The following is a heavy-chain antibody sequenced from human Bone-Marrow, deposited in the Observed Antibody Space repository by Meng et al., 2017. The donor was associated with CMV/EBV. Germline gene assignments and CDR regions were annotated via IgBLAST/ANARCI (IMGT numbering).Heavy chain of an antibody. CDR2: INPNSGGT. CDR1: GYTFTGYY. CDR3: AREVVVVPAAISWFDP. V-gene: IGHV1-2*02. J-gene: IGHJ5*02. Sequence: ASVKVSCKASGYTFTGYYMHWVRQAPGQGLERMGWINPNSGGTNYAQKFQGRVTMTRDTSISTAYMELSRLRSDDTAVYYCAREVVVVPAAISWFDPWGQGTLVTVSS. D-gene: IGHD2-2*02.